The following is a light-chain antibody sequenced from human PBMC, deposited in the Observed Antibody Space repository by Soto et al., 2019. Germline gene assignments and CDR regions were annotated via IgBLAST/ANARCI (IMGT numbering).Light chain of an antibody. CDR3: QHYNSYSEA. CDR2: KAS. Sequence: DIQMTQSPSTLSGSVGDRVTITCRASQTISSRLAWYQQKPGQAPTLLIYKASTLKSGVPSRFSGSGSGTEFTLTISSLQPDDFATYYCQHYNSYSEAFGQGTKVELK. CDR1: QTISSR. V-gene: IGKV1-5*03. J-gene: IGKJ1*01.